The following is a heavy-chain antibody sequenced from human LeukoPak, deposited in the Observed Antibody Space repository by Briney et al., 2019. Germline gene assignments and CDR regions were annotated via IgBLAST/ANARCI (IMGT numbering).Heavy chain of an antibody. D-gene: IGHD5/OR15-5a*01. J-gene: IGHJ6*03. CDR2: IYSGGST. CDR3: ASKGSTEDYYYYYMDV. Sequence: GGSLRLSCAASGFTVSSNYMSWVRQAPGKGLEWVSVIYSGGSTYYADSVKGRFTISRDNSKNTLYLQMNSLRAEDTAVYYCASKGSTEDYYYYYMDVWGKGTTVTISS. V-gene: IGHV3-66*01. CDR1: GFTVSSNY.